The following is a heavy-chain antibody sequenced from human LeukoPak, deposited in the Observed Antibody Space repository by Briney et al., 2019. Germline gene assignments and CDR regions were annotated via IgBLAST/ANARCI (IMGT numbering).Heavy chain of an antibody. CDR2: VYYTGST. V-gene: IGHV4-59*01. D-gene: IGHD1-26*01. CDR3: AKKTLGRDHAFDI. J-gene: IGHJ3*02. Sequence: SETPSLTCTVSGGSISTYYWNWIRQPPGKGLEWIGYVYYTGSTNSNPSLRSRLTISLDKSKNQFSLKLDSVTAADTAVYYCAKKTLGRDHAFDIWGQGTMVTVSS. CDR1: GGSISTYY.